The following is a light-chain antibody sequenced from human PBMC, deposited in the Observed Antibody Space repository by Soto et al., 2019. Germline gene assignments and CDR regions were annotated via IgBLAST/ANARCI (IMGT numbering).Light chain of an antibody. CDR2: GAS. V-gene: IGKV3-20*01. CDR1: QSVSSN. CDR3: QQYGSSPWT. Sequence: EIVMTQSPATLSVCPGERATLSCRASQSVSSNLAWYKQKPGQAPRLIIYGASSRATGIPDRFSGSGSGTEFTLTISRLEPKDFEVYYCQQYGSSPWTFGQGTKVDI. J-gene: IGKJ1*01.